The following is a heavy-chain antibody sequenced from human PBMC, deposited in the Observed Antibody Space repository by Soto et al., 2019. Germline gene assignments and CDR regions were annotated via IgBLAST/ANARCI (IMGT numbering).Heavy chain of an antibody. CDR1: GFTFSAYA. CDR3: AKDATAVNGVWDPFDM. Sequence: GGSLRLSCAASGFTFSAYAMSWVRQAPGKGLQWVSGVGGSDTDKHYADSVRGRFTVSRDNSKNKLYLQMNRLRADDTAVFYCAKDATAVNGVWDPFDMWGQGTEVTVSS. V-gene: IGHV3-23*01. CDR2: VGGSDTDK. J-gene: IGHJ3*02. D-gene: IGHD2-8*01.